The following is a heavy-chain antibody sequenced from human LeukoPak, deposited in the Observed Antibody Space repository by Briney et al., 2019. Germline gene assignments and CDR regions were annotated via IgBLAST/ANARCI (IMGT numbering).Heavy chain of an antibody. J-gene: IGHJ4*02. Sequence: SVKVSCKASGGTFISYAISWVRQAPGQGLEWMGGIIPIFGTANYAQKFQGRVTITADESTSTAYMELSSLRSEDTAVYYCARDLHGSGSYYVFDYWGQGTLVTVSS. CDR1: GGTFISYA. CDR3: ARDLHGSGSYYVFDY. V-gene: IGHV1-69*13. CDR2: IIPIFGTA. D-gene: IGHD3-10*01.